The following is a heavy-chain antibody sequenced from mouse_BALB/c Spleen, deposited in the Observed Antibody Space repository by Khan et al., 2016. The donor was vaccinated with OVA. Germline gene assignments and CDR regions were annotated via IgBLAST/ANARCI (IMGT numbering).Heavy chain of an antibody. CDR2: INSDGYYT. V-gene: IGHV5-6*01. CDR3: ASHLTGSFAY. D-gene: IGHD4-1*01. Sequence: EVQLVESGGDLVKPGGSLRLSCAASGFTFSAYGMSWVRQTPDKRLEWVATINSDGYYTYYPDTVKGRFTISRNNAENTLYCQMSSLKAEDKAIFYWASHLTGSFAYWGQGTLVTVSA. CDR1: GFTFSAYG. J-gene: IGHJ3*01.